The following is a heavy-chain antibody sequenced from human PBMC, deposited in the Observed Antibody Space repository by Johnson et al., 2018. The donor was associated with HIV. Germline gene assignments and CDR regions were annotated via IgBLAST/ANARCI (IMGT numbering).Heavy chain of an antibody. Sequence: QVQLVESGGGLVQPGRSLRLSCAASGFTFSSYGMHWVRQAPGKGLEWVAFIRYDGSNKYYADSVKGRFTISRDNSKNTLYLQMNSLKVEDTAVYYCAARGLWTYDAFDIWGQGTMVTVSS. V-gene: IGHV3-30*02. CDR3: AARGLWTYDAFDI. CDR1: GFTFSSYG. CDR2: IRYDGSNK. D-gene: IGHD4/OR15-4a*01. J-gene: IGHJ3*02.